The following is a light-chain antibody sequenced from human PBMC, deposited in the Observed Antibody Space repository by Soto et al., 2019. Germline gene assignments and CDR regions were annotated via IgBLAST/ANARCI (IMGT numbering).Light chain of an antibody. CDR1: RSNLGANYA. CDR3: HSYDTSPV. V-gene: IGLV1-40*01. Sequence: QSILTQPPSVSGAPGQRVSISCTGSRSNLGANYAVHWYQQLPGTAPKLLISHNTNRPSGVPDRFSGSKSGTSASLAITGLRAEDEGYYYCHSYDTSPVFGGGTKLTVL. CDR2: HNT. J-gene: IGLJ3*02.